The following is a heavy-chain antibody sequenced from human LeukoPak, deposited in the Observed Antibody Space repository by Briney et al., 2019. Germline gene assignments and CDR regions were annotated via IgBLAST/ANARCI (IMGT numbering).Heavy chain of an antibody. CDR3: ARDYQLFLLWSCFDR. CDR2: VSADNGDT. J-gene: IGHJ5*02. Sequence: GSVNVSRKASVYSFNTYGISWVRQAPGQGREGVGWVSADNGDTIYVQMIQGNVTMTTDTSTSTAYMELRSLRSYNTAVYYCARDYQLFLLWSCFDRWGQGTLVSVSS. V-gene: IGHV1-18*01. D-gene: IGHD2-2*01. CDR1: VYSFNTYG.